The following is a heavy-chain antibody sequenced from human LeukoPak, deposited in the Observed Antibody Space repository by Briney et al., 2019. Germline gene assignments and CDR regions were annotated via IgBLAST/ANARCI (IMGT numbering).Heavy chain of an antibody. J-gene: IGHJ6*02. CDR3: TSPYDSSTVEDDYYYGMDV. Sequence: ASLKVSCKASGGTFSSYAISWVRQAPGQGLEWMGGIIPIFGTANYAQKFQGRVTITADESTSTAYMELSSLRSEDTAVYYCTSPYDSSTVEDDYYYGMDVWGQGTTVTVSS. CDR1: GGTFSSYA. D-gene: IGHD4-23*01. V-gene: IGHV1-69*13. CDR2: IIPIFGTA.